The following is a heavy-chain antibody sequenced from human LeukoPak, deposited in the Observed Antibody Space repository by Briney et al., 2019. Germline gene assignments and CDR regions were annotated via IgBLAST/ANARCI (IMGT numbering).Heavy chain of an antibody. D-gene: IGHD2-2*01. CDR3: ARAPTVSVGYCSSASCQADY. Sequence: SETLSLTCTVSGGSISSYYWSWIRQPPGKGLEWIGFIYYSGSTNYNPSLKSRVTISVDTSKNQFFLNLRSVTAADTAVYYCARAPTVSVGYCSSASCQADYWGQGTLVTVSS. V-gene: IGHV4-59*01. CDR1: GGSISSYY. J-gene: IGHJ4*02. CDR2: IYYSGST.